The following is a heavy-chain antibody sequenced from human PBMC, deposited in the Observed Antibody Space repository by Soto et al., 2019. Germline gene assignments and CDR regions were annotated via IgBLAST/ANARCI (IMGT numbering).Heavy chain of an antibody. CDR1: GFTFSSYS. CDR2: ISSSRSTK. CDR3: ARSHRGYSGYEYFDY. Sequence: EVQLVESGGGLVQPGGSLRLSCAASGFTFSSYSMNWVRQAPGKGLEWVAYISSSRSTKYYADSVKGRFTISRDNAKNSRYMQMNNMRAEDTAVYYCARSHRGYSGYEYFDYWGQGTLVTVSS. V-gene: IGHV3-48*01. J-gene: IGHJ4*02. D-gene: IGHD5-12*01.